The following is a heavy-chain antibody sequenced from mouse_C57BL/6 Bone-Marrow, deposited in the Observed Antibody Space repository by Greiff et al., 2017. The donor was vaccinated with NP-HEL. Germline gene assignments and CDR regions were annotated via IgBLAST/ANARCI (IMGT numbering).Heavy chain of an antibody. V-gene: IGHV14-4*01. CDR2: IDPENGDT. CDR3: ARNYGGY. J-gene: IGHJ2*01. Sequence: VQLQQSGAELVRPGASVKLSCTASGFNIKDDYMHWVKQRPEQGLEWIGWIDPENGDTEYASKFKSKATLTVDTSSSTAYMQLSSLTSEDSAVYYCARNYGGYWGQGTTLTVSS. D-gene: IGHD1-1*01. CDR1: GFNIKDDY.